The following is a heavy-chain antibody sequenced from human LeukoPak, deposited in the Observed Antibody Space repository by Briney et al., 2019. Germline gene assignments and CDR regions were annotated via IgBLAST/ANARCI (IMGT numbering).Heavy chain of an antibody. CDR3: AADRYCSSTNCGNWFDP. CDR1: GFTLTTSA. J-gene: IGHJ5*02. V-gene: IGHV1-58*02. CDR2: IVVGSGNT. D-gene: IGHD2-2*01. Sequence: SVKVSCKASGFTLTTSAMQWVRQARGQRLEWIGWIVVGSGNTNYAQKLQERVTITRDMSTSTAYMELSSLRSEDTAVYYCAADRYCSSTNCGNWFDPWGQGTLSPSPQ.